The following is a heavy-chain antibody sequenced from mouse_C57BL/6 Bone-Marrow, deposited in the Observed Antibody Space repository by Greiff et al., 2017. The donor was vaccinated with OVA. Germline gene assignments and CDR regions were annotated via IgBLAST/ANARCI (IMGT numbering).Heavy chain of an antibody. CDR1: GYAFSSSW. CDR2: IYPGDGDT. D-gene: IGHD2-4*01. Sequence: VKLQESGPELVKPGASVKISCKASGYAFSSSWMNWVKQRPGKGLEWIGRIYPGDGDTNYNGKFKGKATLTADKSSSTAYMQLSSLTSEDSAVYFCARSNDYEFAYWGQGTLVTVSA. CDR3: ARSNDYEFAY. J-gene: IGHJ3*01. V-gene: IGHV1-82*01.